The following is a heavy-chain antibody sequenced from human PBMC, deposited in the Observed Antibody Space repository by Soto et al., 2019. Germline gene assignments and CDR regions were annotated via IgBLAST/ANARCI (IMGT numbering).Heavy chain of an antibody. D-gene: IGHD3-16*02. Sequence: QVQLVESGGGLVKPGGSLRLSCAASGFTFSDFYMSWVRQAPGKGLEWVSYISSSGSGSATFYADSVKGRFTISRDNAKNSLYRQMNSLRAEDTAVYYCARPPGGSYRYTLDYWGQGTLVTVSS. J-gene: IGHJ4*02. CDR2: ISSSGSGSAT. V-gene: IGHV3-11*01. CDR1: GFTFSDFY. CDR3: ARPPGGSYRYTLDY.